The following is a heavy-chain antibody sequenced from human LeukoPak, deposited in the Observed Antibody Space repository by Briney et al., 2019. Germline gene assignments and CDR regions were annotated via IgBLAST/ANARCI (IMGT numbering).Heavy chain of an antibody. V-gene: IGHV7-4-1*02. CDR1: GYTFTSYG. Sequence: ASVKVSCKASGYTFTSYGISWVRQAPGQGLEWMGWINTNTGNPTYAQGFTGRFVFSLDTSVSTAYLQISSLKAEDTAVYCCARESSIKVGYWGQGTLVTVSS. J-gene: IGHJ4*02. D-gene: IGHD1-26*01. CDR3: ARESSIKVGY. CDR2: INTNTGNP.